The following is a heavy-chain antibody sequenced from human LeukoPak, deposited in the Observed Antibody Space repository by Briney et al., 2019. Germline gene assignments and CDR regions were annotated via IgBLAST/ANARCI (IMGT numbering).Heavy chain of an antibody. J-gene: IGHJ4*02. CDR3: ARKDGYNYYFDY. Sequence: GGSLRLSCVASGFTFSSYEMNWVRQAPGEGLEWLSYISSSGSTIYYADSVKGRFTISRDNAKSSLYLQMNTLRAEDTAVYYCARKDGYNYYFDYWGQGTLVTVSS. D-gene: IGHD5-24*01. V-gene: IGHV3-48*03. CDR1: GFTFSSYE. CDR2: ISSSGSTI.